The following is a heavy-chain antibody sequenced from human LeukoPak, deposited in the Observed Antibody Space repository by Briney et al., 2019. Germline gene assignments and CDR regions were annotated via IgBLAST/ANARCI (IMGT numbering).Heavy chain of an antibody. J-gene: IGHJ4*02. V-gene: IGHV4-59*01. CDR3: AKSSGSYHNVDFDY. D-gene: IGHD3-10*01. Sequence: SETLSLTCTVSGGSINNYYWSWIRQPPGKGLEWIGYIYYSGSTNYNPSLKSRVTISIDTSKNQFSLKLSSVTAADTAAYYCAKSSGSYHNVDFDYWGQGTLVTVSS. CDR2: IYYSGST. CDR1: GGSINNYY.